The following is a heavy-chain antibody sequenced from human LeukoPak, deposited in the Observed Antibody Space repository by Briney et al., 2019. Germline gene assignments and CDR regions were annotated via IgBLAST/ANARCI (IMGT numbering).Heavy chain of an antibody. CDR1: GDSITSSSYY. V-gene: IGHV4-39*07. J-gene: IGHJ3*02. Sequence: SETLSLTCTVSGDSITSSSYYWGWIRQPPGKGLEWLGTIYYRGTTYYNPSLKSRVTFSVDTSKNQFSLRLNSVTAADTAVYYCARDDFDYNDLVSVIHIWGQGTMVTVSS. CDR2: IYYRGTT. D-gene: IGHD3-3*01. CDR3: ARDDFDYNDLVSVIHI.